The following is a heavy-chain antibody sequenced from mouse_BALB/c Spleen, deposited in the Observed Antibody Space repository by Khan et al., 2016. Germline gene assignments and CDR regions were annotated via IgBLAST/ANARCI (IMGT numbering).Heavy chain of an antibody. CDR3: ARDGSSFDY. V-gene: IGHV3-6*02. D-gene: IGHD1-1*01. J-gene: IGHJ2*01. CDR1: GYSITSGYY. Sequence: EVQLQESGPGLVKPSQSLSLTCSVTGYSITSGYYWNWIRQFPGKKLEWMGYISYDGSNNYNPSFKNRISITRDTSKNQFFLKLNSVTTEVTATYYCARDGSSFDYWGQGTTLTVSS. CDR2: ISYDGSN.